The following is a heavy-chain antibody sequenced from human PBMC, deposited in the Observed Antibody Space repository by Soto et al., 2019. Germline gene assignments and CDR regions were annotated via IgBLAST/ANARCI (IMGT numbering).Heavy chain of an antibody. CDR3: ATADIRYFDWFHSQH. CDR1: GYTLTELS. J-gene: IGHJ1*01. D-gene: IGHD3-9*01. V-gene: IGHV1-24*01. CDR2: FDPEDGET. Sequence: ASVKVSCKVSGYTLTELSMHWVRQAPGKGLEWMGGFDPEDGETIYAQKFQGRVTMTEDTSTDTAYMELSSLRSEDTAVYYCATADIRYFDWFHSQHWGQGTLVTVSS.